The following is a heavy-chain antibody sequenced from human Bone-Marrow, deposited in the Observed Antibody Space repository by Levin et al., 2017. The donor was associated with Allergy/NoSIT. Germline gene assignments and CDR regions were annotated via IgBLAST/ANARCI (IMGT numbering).Heavy chain of an antibody. J-gene: IGHJ6*02. D-gene: IGHD3-22*01. CDR2: ISGSGDST. Sequence: ASVKVSCAAPGFTFRRYAMNWVRQAPGKGLEWVSTISGSGDSTYYADSMKGRFTIPRDNSKNTLYLQMNSLRTEDTAVYYCAKDRGHGSTGYDGMYYYGLDVWVQGTSVAISS. V-gene: IGHV3-23*01. CDR3: AKDRGHGSTGYDGMYYYGLDV. CDR1: GFTFRRYA.